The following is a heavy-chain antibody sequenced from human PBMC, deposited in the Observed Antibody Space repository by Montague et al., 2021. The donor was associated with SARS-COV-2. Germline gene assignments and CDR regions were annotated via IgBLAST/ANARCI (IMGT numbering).Heavy chain of an antibody. CDR2: ISYGGSNK. Sequence: SLRLSCAASGFTFSSYAMHWVRQAPGKGLEWVAVISYGGSNKYYADSVKGRFTISRDNSKNTLYLQMNSLSAEDTAVYYCARDLVVVAATPIDYWGQGTLVTVSS. V-gene: IGHV3-30-3*01. CDR1: GFTFSSYA. J-gene: IGHJ4*02. CDR3: ARDLVVVAATPIDY. D-gene: IGHD2-15*01.